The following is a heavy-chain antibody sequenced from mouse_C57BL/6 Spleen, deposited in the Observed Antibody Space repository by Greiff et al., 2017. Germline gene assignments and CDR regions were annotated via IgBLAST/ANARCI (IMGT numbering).Heavy chain of an antibody. CDR1: GYTFTDYE. J-gene: IGHJ3*01. D-gene: IGHD1-1*01. CDR3: TRTGYYGSSPAWFAY. CDR2: IDPETGGT. V-gene: IGHV1-15*01. Sequence: VQLQQSGAELVRPGASVTLSCKASGYTFTDYEMHWVKQTPVHGLEWIGAIDPETGGTAYNQKFKGKAILTADKSSSTAYMELRSLTSEDSAVDYWTRTGYYGSSPAWFAYWGQGTLVTVSA.